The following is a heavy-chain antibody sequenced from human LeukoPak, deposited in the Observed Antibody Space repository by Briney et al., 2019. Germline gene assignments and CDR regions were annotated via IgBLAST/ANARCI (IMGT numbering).Heavy chain of an antibody. Sequence: ASVKVSCKASGGTFSSYAISWVRQAPGQGLEWMGRIIPILGIANYAQKFQGRVTITADKSTSTAYMELSSLRSEDTAVYYCARDFLRWSIAAAGYFVYWGQGTLVTVSS. CDR3: ARDFLRWSIAAAGYFVY. V-gene: IGHV1-69*04. CDR2: IIPILGIA. CDR1: GGTFSSYA. D-gene: IGHD6-13*01. J-gene: IGHJ4*02.